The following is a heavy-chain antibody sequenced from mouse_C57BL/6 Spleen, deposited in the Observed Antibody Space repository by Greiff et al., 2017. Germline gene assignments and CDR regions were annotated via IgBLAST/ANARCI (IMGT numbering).Heavy chain of an antibody. J-gene: IGHJ2*01. CDR1: GYSFTGYY. V-gene: IGHV1-42*01. Sequence: EVKLVESGPELVKPGASVKISCKASGYSFTGYYMHWVKQSPEKSLEWIGEINPSTGVTTYNQKFKAKATLTVDKTSSTAYMQLKSLTSEDSAVYDCARAGGYNDYWGQGTTLTVSS. CDR3: ARAGGYNDY. CDR2: INPSTGVT. D-gene: IGHD1-1*02.